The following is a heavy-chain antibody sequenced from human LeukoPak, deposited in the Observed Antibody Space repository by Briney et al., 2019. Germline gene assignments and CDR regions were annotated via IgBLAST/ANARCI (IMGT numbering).Heavy chain of an antibody. D-gene: IGHD6-19*01. CDR3: ARFSVAGYYFDY. J-gene: IGHJ4*02. CDR1: GYTFTNYY. CDR2: ISTYSGNT. Sequence: ASVKVSCKASGYTFTNYYIHWVRQAPGQGLEWMGWISTYSGNTNYAQNFQDRVTMTRDTSTGTAYMEVRGLRSDDTAVYYCARFSVAGYYFDYWGQGTLVTVSS. V-gene: IGHV1-18*04.